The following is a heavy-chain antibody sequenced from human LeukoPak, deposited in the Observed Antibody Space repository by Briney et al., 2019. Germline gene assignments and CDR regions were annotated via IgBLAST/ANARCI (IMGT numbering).Heavy chain of an antibody. CDR3: ARGAAVALEL. D-gene: IGHD6-19*01. V-gene: IGHV3-30*02. CDR2: IQFGGTTE. Sequence: GGSLRLSCGASGFTLIDYNMHWVRQAPGEGLEYVAFIQFGGTTEYYTDSVKGRFTMSRDKSKNTLYLQMNSLRGGGTAVYYCARGAAVALELWGQGTLVTVSS. CDR1: GFTLIDYN. J-gene: IGHJ4*02.